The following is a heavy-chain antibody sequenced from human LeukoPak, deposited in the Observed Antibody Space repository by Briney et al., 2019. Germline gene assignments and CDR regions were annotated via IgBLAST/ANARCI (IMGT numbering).Heavy chain of an antibody. V-gene: IGHV3-72*01. Sequence: QSGGSLRLSCAASGFTFSSYEMNWVRQTPGKGLEWVGRTRDKANSYTTEYAASVKGRFTISRDDSKNSLYLQMNSLKTEDTAVYYCARVGPPRSDAFDIWGQGTMVTVSS. CDR2: TRDKANSYTT. CDR1: GFTFSSYE. CDR3: ARVGPPRSDAFDI. J-gene: IGHJ3*02.